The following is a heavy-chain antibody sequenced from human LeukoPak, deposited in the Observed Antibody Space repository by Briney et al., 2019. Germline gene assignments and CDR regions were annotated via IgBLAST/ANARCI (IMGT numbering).Heavy chain of an antibody. CDR1: GGSISSSSYY. CDR3: ARDYEYYYDSSGYYNAFDI. Sequence: SETLSLTCTVSGGSISSSSYYWGWIRQPPGKGLEWIGSIYYSGSTYYNPSLKSRVTISVDTSKNQFSLKLSSVTAADTAVYYCARDYEYYYDSSGYYNAFDIWGQGTMVTVSS. CDR2: IYYSGST. V-gene: IGHV4-39*07. D-gene: IGHD3-22*01. J-gene: IGHJ3*02.